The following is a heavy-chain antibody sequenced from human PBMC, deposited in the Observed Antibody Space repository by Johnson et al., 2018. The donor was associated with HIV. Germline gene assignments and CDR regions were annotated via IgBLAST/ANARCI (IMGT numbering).Heavy chain of an antibody. V-gene: IGHV3-9*01. CDR1: GFTFDDYA. D-gene: IGHD6-13*01. CDR2: ISWNSGSI. Sequence: VQLVESGGGLVQPGRSLRLSCAASGFTFDDYAMHWVRQAPGKGLEWVSGISWNSGSIGYADSVKGRFTISRDNAKNSLYLQMNSLRAEDTALYYCAKNPGIAGGAFDIWGQGTMATVSS. J-gene: IGHJ3*02. CDR3: AKNPGIAGGAFDI.